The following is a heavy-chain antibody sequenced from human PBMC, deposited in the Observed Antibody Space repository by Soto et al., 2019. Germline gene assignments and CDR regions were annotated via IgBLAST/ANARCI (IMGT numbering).Heavy chain of an antibody. CDR2: IYYSGST. CDR1: GGSMISYY. Sequence: SETLSLTCTVSGGSMISYYWSWIRQPPGKGLEWIGYIYYSGSTNYNPSLKSRVTISVDTSKNQFSLKLSSVTAADTAVYYCARQRWFGELFPGYGTDVWGQGTTVTVSS. V-gene: IGHV4-59*01. D-gene: IGHD3-10*01. CDR3: ARQRWFGELFPGYGTDV. J-gene: IGHJ6*02.